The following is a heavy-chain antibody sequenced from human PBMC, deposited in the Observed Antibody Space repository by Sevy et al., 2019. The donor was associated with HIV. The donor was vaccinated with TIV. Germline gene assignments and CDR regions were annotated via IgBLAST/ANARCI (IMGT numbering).Heavy chain of an antibody. Sequence: GGSLRLSCAASGFTFSGYGMHWVRQAPGKALEWVGNIWDDGTNEHYSDSVKGRFIISRDNSKNTVYLHMTGLRGDDTVVYVCARDLGGGVEGAITDVIDVWGQGTMVTVSS. CDR2: IWDDGTNE. D-gene: IGHD2-8*02. CDR3: ARDLGGGVEGAITDVIDV. J-gene: IGHJ3*01. V-gene: IGHV3-33*01. CDR1: GFTFSGYG.